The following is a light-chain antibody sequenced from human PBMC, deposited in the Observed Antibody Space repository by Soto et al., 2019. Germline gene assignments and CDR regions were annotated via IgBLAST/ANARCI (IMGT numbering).Light chain of an antibody. CDR1: QGIGTY. Sequence: DVQMTQFPSSLSASVGDRVRITCRASQGIGTYLAWYQQRPGKVPRLLIYAASTLQSGVPSRFSATGPAPDFTLTIRNLQPEDVGTYYCQNYFEAAFTFGPGTKVDIE. CDR2: AAS. J-gene: IGKJ3*01. V-gene: IGKV1-27*01. CDR3: QNYFEAAFT.